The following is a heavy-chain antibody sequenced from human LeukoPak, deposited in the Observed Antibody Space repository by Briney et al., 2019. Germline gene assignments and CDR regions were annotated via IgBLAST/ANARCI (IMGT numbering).Heavy chain of an antibody. D-gene: IGHD3-3*01. J-gene: IGHJ3*02. Sequence: SETLSLTCAVYGGSFSGYYWSWIRQPPGKGLEWIGEINHSGSTNYNPSLKSRVTMSVDTSKNQFSLKLSSVTAADTAVYYCARDRVTIFGVGDAFDIWGQGTMVTVSS. V-gene: IGHV4-34*01. CDR3: ARDRVTIFGVGDAFDI. CDR2: INHSGST. CDR1: GGSFSGYY.